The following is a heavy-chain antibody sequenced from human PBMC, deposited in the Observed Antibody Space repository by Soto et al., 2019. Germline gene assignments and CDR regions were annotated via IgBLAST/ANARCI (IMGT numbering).Heavy chain of an antibody. D-gene: IGHD2-15*01. CDR1: GGTFSSYA. CDR3: ARDPKPLGYCSGGSCFNWFDP. CDR2: IIPIFGTA. Sequence: QVQLVQSGAEVKKPGSSVKVSCKASGGTFSSYAISWVRQAPGQGLEWMGGIIPIFGTANYEQKFQGRVTITADESTSTAYMELSSLRSEDTAVYYCARDPKPLGYCSGGSCFNWFDPWGQGTLVTVSS. J-gene: IGHJ5*02. V-gene: IGHV1-69*12.